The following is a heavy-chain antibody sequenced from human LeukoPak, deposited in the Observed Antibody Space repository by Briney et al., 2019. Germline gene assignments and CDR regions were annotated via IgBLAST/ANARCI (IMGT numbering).Heavy chain of an antibody. Sequence: GGSLRLSCAASGFTFSSYETNWVRQAPGKGLEWVSYISSSGSTIYYADSVKGRFTISRDNAKNSLYLQMNSLRAEDTAVYYCARIASGGGYYYYFDYWGQGTLVTVSS. CDR1: GFTFSSYE. CDR3: ARIASGGGYYYYFDY. J-gene: IGHJ4*02. D-gene: IGHD3-22*01. V-gene: IGHV3-48*03. CDR2: ISSSGSTI.